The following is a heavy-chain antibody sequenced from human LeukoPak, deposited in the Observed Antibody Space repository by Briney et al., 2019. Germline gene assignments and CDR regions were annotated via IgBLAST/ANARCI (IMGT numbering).Heavy chain of an antibody. V-gene: IGHV3-23*01. J-gene: IGHJ4*02. CDR3: AKETVAAPPIDY. D-gene: IGHD6-19*01. Sequence: GGSLRLSCAASGFTFSSYAMSWVRQAPGKGLEWVSAISGSAYSTYYADSVKGRCTISRDNSKNTLYLQMNSLRAEDTAVYYCAKETVAAPPIDYWGQGTLVTVSS. CDR1: GFTFSSYA. CDR2: ISGSAYST.